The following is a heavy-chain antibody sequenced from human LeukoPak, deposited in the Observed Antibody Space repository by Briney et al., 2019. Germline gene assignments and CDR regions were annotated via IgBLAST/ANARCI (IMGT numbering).Heavy chain of an antibody. J-gene: IGHJ4*02. V-gene: IGHV3-21*04. D-gene: IGHD1-26*01. CDR3: ARAGDSGSYGY. Sequence: GGSLRLSCAASGFTFSSYSMNWVRQAPGKGLEWVSSISSSSRYIYYADSVKGRFTISRDNSKNTLYLQMNSLRAEDTAVYYCARAGDSGSYGYWGQGTLVTVSS. CDR1: GFTFSSYS. CDR2: ISSSSRYI.